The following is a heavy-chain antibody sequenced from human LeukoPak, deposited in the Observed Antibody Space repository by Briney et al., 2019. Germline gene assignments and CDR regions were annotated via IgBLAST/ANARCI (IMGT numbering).Heavy chain of an antibody. CDR2: ISSSSSYI. Sequence: GGSLRLSCAASGFTFSSYSMNWVRQAPGKGLEWVSSISSSSSYIYYADSVKGRFTISRDNAKNSLYLQMNSLRAEDTAVYYCARGGERGYSGYDGANYFDYWGQGTLVTVSS. J-gene: IGHJ4*02. CDR1: GFTFSSYS. CDR3: ARGGERGYSGYDGANYFDY. D-gene: IGHD5-12*01. V-gene: IGHV3-21*01.